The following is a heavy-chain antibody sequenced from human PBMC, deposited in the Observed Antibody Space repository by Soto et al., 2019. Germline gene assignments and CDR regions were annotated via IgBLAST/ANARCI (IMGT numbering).Heavy chain of an antibody. D-gene: IGHD1-26*01. CDR1: GFTVSSNY. J-gene: IGHJ4*02. Sequence: PGGSLRLSCAASGFTVSSNYMSWVRQAPGKGLEWVSVIYSGGSTYYADSVRGRFTISRDNSNNTLYLQMNSLRAEDTAVYYCARGSGSYSQSRSWGQGTLVTVSS. V-gene: IGHV3-66*01. CDR3: ARGSGSYSQSRS. CDR2: IYSGGST.